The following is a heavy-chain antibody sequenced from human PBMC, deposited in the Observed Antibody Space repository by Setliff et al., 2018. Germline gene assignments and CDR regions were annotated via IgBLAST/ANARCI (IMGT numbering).Heavy chain of an antibody. Sequence: SVKVSCKASGDSFNNYAISWVRQAPGQGLEWMGGIIPMFGTPAYAQKFQDRVTITTDESTSTAYMELDSLRSEDTAVYYCVREGVDSRSSTDYRYYMDVWGKGTTVTVSS. CDR2: IIPMFGTP. CDR3: VREGVDSRSSTDYRYYMDV. CDR1: GDSFNNYA. D-gene: IGHD3-22*01. J-gene: IGHJ6*03. V-gene: IGHV1-69*05.